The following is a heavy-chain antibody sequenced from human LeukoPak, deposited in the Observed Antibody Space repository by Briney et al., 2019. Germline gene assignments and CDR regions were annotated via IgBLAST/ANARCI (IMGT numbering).Heavy chain of an antibody. Sequence: GGSLRLSCAASGFTFSDYYMNWIRQAPGKGLEWVSYISSSGTYTNYADSVKGRFTISRDDAKNSLYLQMNSLRAEDTAVYYCARDRRYDYRDQENDAFVFWGQGRTVTVSS. CDR2: ISSSGTYT. D-gene: IGHD4-17*01. CDR1: GFTFSDYY. V-gene: IGHV3-11*06. J-gene: IGHJ3*01. CDR3: ARDRRYDYRDQENDAFVF.